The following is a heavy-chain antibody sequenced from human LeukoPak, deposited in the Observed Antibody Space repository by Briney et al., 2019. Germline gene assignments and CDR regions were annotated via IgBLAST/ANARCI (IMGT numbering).Heavy chain of an antibody. D-gene: IGHD4-17*01. J-gene: IGHJ6*03. Sequence: ASVKVSCKASGGTFSSYAISWVRQAPGQGLEWMGGIIPIFGTANYAQKFQGRVTITADKSTSTAYMELSSLRSEDTAVYYCARDSHYGDYLANYYYYMDVWGKGTTVTVSS. CDR3: ARDSHYGDYLANYYYYMDV. CDR1: GGTFSSYA. V-gene: IGHV1-69*06. CDR2: IIPIFGTA.